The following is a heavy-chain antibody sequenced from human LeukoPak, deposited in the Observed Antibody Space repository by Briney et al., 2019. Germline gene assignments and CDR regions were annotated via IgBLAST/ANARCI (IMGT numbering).Heavy chain of an antibody. CDR3: AKASWVSSADAVL. CDR1: GFTFSDYA. D-gene: IGHD3-16*01. CDR2: LRGDGET. V-gene: IGHV3-23*01. Sequence: GGSLRLSCAASGFTFSDYAMSWVRQAPAGGLEWVSSLRGDGETFYADSVKGRFTLSRDDSRNTVYLQLNNLRVEDTAVYYCAKASWVSSADAVLWGLGTLVTVSS. J-gene: IGHJ4*02.